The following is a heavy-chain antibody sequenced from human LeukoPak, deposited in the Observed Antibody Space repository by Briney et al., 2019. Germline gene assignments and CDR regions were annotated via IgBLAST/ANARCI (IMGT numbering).Heavy chain of an antibody. J-gene: IGHJ4*02. CDR1: GGSFSGYY. CDR3: ARKESIAASFDY. Sequence: PSETLSLTCAVYGGSFSGYYWSWIRQPPGKGLEWIGEINHSGSTNYNPSLKSRVTISVDTSKNQFSLKLSSVTAADTAVYYCARKESIAASFDYWGQGTLVTVSS. V-gene: IGHV4-34*01. CDR2: INHSGST. D-gene: IGHD6-6*01.